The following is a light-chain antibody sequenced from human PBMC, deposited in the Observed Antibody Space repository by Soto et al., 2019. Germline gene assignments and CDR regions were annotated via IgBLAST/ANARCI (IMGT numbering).Light chain of an antibody. V-gene: IGLV7-43*01. CDR2: STS. J-gene: IGLJ2*01. CDR1: TGAVTSGNF. Sequence: QAVVTQEPSLTVSPGGTVTLTCASSTGAVTSGNFPNWFQQKPGQEPRTLIYSTSNKYSWTPARFSGSLLGGKATLTLSGVQPEDEADYYCLLYDDGARVFGGGTKLTVL. CDR3: LLYDDGARV.